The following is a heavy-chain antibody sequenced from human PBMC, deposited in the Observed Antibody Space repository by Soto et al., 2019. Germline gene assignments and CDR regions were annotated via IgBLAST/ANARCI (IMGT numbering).Heavy chain of an antibody. Sequence: PGESLKISCKCSGYSFTTFWIGLVLQMPGKGLEWMGIIYPGDTDTKYSPSFQGQVTISADKAISTTYLQWSSLKAPDSAICYCARRGISPHHIDYWGQGTPVTVSS. V-gene: IGHV5-51*01. CDR2: IYPGDTDT. J-gene: IGHJ4*02. CDR1: GYSFTTFW. CDR3: ARRGISPHHIDY.